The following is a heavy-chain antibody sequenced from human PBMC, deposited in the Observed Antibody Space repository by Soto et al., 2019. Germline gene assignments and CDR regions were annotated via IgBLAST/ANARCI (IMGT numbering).Heavy chain of an antibody. J-gene: IGHJ6*02. Sequence: QVQLVESGGGVVQPGRSLRLSCAASGFTFSSYGMHWVRQAPGKGLEWVAVIWYDGSNKYYADSVKGRFTISRDNSKNTLYLQMNSLRAEDTAVYYCATHLRNYYYHGMDVWGQGTTVTVSS. V-gene: IGHV3-33*01. CDR1: GFTFSSYG. CDR3: ATHLRNYYYHGMDV. CDR2: IWYDGSNK. D-gene: IGHD3-16*01.